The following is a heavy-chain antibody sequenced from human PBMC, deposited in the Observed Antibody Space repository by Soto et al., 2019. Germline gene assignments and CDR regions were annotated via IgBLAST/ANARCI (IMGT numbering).Heavy chain of an antibody. CDR2: IWYDGSNK. Sequence: QVQLVESGGGVVQPGRSLRLSCAASGFTFSSYGMHWVRQAPGKGLEWVAVIWYDGSNKYYADSVKGRFTISRDNSKNTLYLQMNRLRAEDTAVYYCARDRAGSGSTYYYYYGMDVWGQGTTVTVSS. J-gene: IGHJ6*02. V-gene: IGHV3-33*01. D-gene: IGHD3-10*01. CDR3: ARDRAGSGSTYYYYYGMDV. CDR1: GFTFSSYG.